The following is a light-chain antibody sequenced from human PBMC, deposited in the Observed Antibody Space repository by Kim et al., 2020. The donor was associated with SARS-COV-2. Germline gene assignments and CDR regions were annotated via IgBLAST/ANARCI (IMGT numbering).Light chain of an antibody. CDR1: QSVSSY. V-gene: IGKV3-11*01. CDR2: DAS. Sequence: PGERATLSCRASQSVSSYLAWYQQKPGQAPRLLVYDASNRATGIPARFSGSGSGTDFTLTISSLEPEDFAVYYCQQRSNWPPYTFGQGTKLEI. J-gene: IGKJ2*01. CDR3: QQRSNWPPYT.